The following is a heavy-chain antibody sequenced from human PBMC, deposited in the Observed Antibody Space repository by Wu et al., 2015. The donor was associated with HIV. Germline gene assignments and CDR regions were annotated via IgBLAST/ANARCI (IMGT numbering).Heavy chain of an antibody. V-gene: IGHV1-69*05. Sequence: QVQLVQSGAEVKKPGASVKVSCKASGYTFTSYGISWVRQAPGQGLEWMGGIIPIFGTANYAQKFQGRVTITTDESTSTAYMELSSLRSEDTAVYYCARQGRAVVTPSYYYGMDVWGQGTTVTVSS. CDR2: IIPIFGTA. D-gene: IGHD4-23*01. CDR1: GYTFTSYG. CDR3: ARQGRAVVTPSYYYGMDV. J-gene: IGHJ6*02.